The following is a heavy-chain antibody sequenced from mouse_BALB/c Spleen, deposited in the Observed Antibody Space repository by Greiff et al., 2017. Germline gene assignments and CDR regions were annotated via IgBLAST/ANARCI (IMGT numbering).Heavy chain of an antibody. Sequence: QVQLKQPGAELVRPGASVKLSCKASGYTFTSYWLNWVKQRPGQGLEWIGNIYPSDSYTNYNQKFKDKATLTVDKSSSTAYMQLSSPTSEDSAVYYCTRDYDVAMDYWGQGTSVTVSS. J-gene: IGHJ4*01. CDR3: TRDYDVAMDY. CDR2: IYPSDSYT. CDR1: GYTFTSYW. V-gene: IGHV1-69*02. D-gene: IGHD2-4*01.